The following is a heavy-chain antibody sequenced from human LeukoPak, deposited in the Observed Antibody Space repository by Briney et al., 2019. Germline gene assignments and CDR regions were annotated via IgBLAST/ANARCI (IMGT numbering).Heavy chain of an antibody. CDR2: ISAYKGNT. V-gene: IGHV1-18*01. CDR3: ARGGGLVTGTWFDP. J-gene: IGHJ5*02. CDR1: GYTFTNYG. Sequence: ASVNVSCKASGYTFTNYGIRWVRPAPGQVLEWMGWISAYKGNTNYAQELQGRATMTTNTSTSTAYQELRSLTSDDTAVYYRARGGGLVTGTWFDPWGQGTLVTVSS. D-gene: IGHD6-19*01.